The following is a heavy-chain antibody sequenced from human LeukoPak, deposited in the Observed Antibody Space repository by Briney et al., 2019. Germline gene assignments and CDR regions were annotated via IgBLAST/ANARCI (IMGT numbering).Heavy chain of an antibody. CDR3: ARDRGYSTFDY. D-gene: IGHD3-10*01. CDR2: MKEDGGEI. Sequence: GGSLRLSCAASGFTFNNYWMAWVRQAPGKGLEWVANMKEDGGEINYVDSVEGRFTISRDNARNLLYLQMDSLTVDDTAMYFCARDRGYSTFDYWGQGTLVTVSS. CDR1: GFTFNNYW. V-gene: IGHV3-7*01. J-gene: IGHJ4*02.